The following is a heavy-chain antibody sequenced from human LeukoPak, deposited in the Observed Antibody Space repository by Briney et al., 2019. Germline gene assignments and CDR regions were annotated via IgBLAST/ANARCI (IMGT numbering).Heavy chain of an antibody. J-gene: IGHJ6*03. CDR1: GFTFSNYA. CDR2: ISYDGRNE. Sequence: GGSLRLSCAASGFTFSNYAMHWVRHGPGKGQGSVSVISYDGRNEFYADSVKGRFTISRDNSKNTLDLQMNSLRAEDTAVYYCAREGHWVVHGFYYYYMDVWGKGTTVTVSS. D-gene: IGHD2-15*01. V-gene: IGHV3-30*01. CDR3: AREGHWVVHGFYYYYMDV.